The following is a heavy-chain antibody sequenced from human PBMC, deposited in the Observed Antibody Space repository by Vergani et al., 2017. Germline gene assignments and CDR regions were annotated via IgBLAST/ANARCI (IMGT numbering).Heavy chain of an antibody. V-gene: IGHV3-21*05. CDR1: GFTFSSYS. Sequence: EVQLVESGGGLVKPGGSLRLSCAASGFTFSSYSMNWVRQAPGKGLEWVSYISSSGSTIYYADSVKGRFTISRDNSKNSLYLQMNSLRAEDTALYYCAKGWWLPHYWGQGTLVTVSS. J-gene: IGHJ4*02. CDR2: ISSSGSTI. D-gene: IGHD2-15*01. CDR3: AKGWWLPHY.